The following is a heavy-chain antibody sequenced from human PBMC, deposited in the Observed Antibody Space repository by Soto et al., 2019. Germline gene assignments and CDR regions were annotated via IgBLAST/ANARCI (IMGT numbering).Heavy chain of an antibody. CDR3: AKDRQPYITIFGVSMGV. V-gene: IGHV3-23*01. Sequence: GGSLRLSCTASGFTIRSYARSWVRKAPGKGLEWVSAVSGSGGSTYYADSVKGRFTISRDNSKNTLYLQMNSLRAEDTAVYYCAKDRQPYITIFGVSMGVWGQGTTVTGSS. J-gene: IGHJ6*02. CDR1: GFTIRSYA. D-gene: IGHD3-3*01. CDR2: VSGSGGST.